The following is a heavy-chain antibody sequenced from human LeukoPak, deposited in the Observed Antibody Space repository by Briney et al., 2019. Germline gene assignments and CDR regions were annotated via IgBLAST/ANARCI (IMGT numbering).Heavy chain of an antibody. CDR1: GFTVSSNY. Sequence: GGSLRLSCAASGFTVSSNYMSWVRQAPGKGLEWVSVIYSGGSTYYADSVKGRFTISRDNSKNTLYLQMNSLRAEDTAVYYCAKRYSSSGFNWFDPWGQGTLVTVSS. CDR2: IYSGGST. CDR3: AKRYSSSGFNWFDP. J-gene: IGHJ5*02. D-gene: IGHD6-19*01. V-gene: IGHV3-53*01.